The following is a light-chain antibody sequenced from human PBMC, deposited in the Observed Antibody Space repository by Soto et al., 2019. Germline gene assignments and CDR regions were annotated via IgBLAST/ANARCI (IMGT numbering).Light chain of an antibody. Sequence: DIQLTQSPSFLSASVGDRVTISCRASQDTRRNLAWYQQETGRAPRLLIYAASIVQSGVPSRFSGSGSGTEFTLTVSGLQPEDFATYYCQHLNAYPHTSGQGT. J-gene: IGKJ2*01. CDR1: QDTRRN. V-gene: IGKV1-9*01. CDR2: AAS. CDR3: QHLNAYPHT.